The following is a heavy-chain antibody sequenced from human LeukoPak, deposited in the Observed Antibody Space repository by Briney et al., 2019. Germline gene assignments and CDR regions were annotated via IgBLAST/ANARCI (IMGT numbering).Heavy chain of an antibody. V-gene: IGHV3-23*01. J-gene: IGHJ6*03. CDR2: IGSGDNT. CDR1: GFTFSSYP. CDR3: AENVYYDSSGYRYYFYYMDV. Sequence: GGSLRLSCAASGFTFSSYPMSWVRQAPGKGQEWVSTIGSGDNTYYADSVKGRFTISRDNSKNTLYLQMNSLRAEDTAVYYCAENVYYDSSGYRYYFYYMDVWGKGTTVTVSS. D-gene: IGHD3-22*01.